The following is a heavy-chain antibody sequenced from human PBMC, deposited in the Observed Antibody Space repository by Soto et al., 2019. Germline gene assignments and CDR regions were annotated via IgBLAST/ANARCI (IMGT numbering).Heavy chain of an antibody. CDR1: GFTFSSYG. D-gene: IGHD5-12*01. Sequence: PGGSLRLSCAASGFTFSSYGMHWVRQAPGKGLEWVAVISYDGSNKYYADSVKGRFTISRDNSKSTLYLQMNSLRAEDTAVYYCAKGGWLQPDYWGQGTLVTVSS. CDR2: ISYDGSNK. CDR3: AKGGWLQPDY. J-gene: IGHJ4*02. V-gene: IGHV3-30*18.